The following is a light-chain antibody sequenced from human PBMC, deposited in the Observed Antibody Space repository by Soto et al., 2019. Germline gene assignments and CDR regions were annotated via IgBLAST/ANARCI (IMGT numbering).Light chain of an antibody. CDR1: QSVSSN. V-gene: IGKV3-15*01. Sequence: EIVLTQSPATLSLSPGERATVACMASQSVSSNLAWYQQKPGQAPRLLIYGASTRATGIPARFSGSGSGTEFTLTISSLQSEDFAVYYCQQYNNWPPITFGQGTRLEIK. J-gene: IGKJ5*01. CDR3: QQYNNWPPIT. CDR2: GAS.